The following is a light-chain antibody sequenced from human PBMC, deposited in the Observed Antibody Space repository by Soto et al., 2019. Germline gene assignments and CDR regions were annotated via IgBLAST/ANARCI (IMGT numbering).Light chain of an antibody. Sequence: QTVVTQEPSLSVSPGGTVTFTCGLSSGSVSTNYYPSWYQQTPGQSPRTLMYSTNTRSSGVPDRFSGSILGNKAALTITGAQADDESDYYCFLYMGSGINVFGGGTQLTVL. V-gene: IGLV8-61*01. CDR2: STN. J-gene: IGLJ7*01. CDR1: SGSVSTNYY. CDR3: FLYMGSGINV.